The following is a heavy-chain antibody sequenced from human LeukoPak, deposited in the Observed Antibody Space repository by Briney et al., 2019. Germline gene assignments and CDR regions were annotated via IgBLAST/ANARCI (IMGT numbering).Heavy chain of an antibody. CDR2: LYYRGSS. V-gene: IGHV4-59*08. CDR1: GGSISTYC. CDR3: ARSIAGTRSKFDY. Sequence: ADPLTLTCTVSGGSISTYCWSWIRQPPGKGLEFIGYLYYRGSSNYNPSLKSRVTISVDTSKNQFSLKLSSVTAADTAVYYCARSIAGTRSKFDYWGQGTLVTVSS. D-gene: IGHD1/OR15-1a*01. J-gene: IGHJ4*02.